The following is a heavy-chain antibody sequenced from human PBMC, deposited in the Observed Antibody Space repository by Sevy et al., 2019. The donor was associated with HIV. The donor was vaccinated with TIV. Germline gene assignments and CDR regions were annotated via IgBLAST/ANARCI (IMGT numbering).Heavy chain of an antibody. CDR1: GFTVSSKY. CDR2: IKQDGSVT. Sequence: GGSLRLSCAASGFTVSSKYMSWVRQAPGKGLEWVANIKQDGSVTYYVDSVKGRFTISRDNARNFLFLQMNSLRAEDTARYYCVRAVAADGSFWGQGTLVTVSS. D-gene: IGHD6-13*01. J-gene: IGHJ4*02. CDR3: VRAVAADGSF. V-gene: IGHV3-7*01.